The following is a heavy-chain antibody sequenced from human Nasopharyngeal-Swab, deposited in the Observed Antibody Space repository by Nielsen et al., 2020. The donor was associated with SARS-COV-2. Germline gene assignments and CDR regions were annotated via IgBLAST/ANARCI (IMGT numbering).Heavy chain of an antibody. Sequence: GGTLSLTCAASGFTFSSYGMHWVRQAPGKGLEWVAVISYDGSNKYYADSVKGRFTISRDNSKNTLYLQMNSLRAEDTAVYYCAKELGPYGDYVFHAFDIWGQGTMVTVSS. J-gene: IGHJ3*02. CDR2: ISYDGSNK. D-gene: IGHD4-17*01. V-gene: IGHV3-30*18. CDR1: GFTFSSYG. CDR3: AKELGPYGDYVFHAFDI.